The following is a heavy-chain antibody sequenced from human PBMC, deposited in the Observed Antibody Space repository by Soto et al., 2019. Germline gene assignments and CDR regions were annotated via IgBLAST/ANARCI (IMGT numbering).Heavy chain of an antibody. Sequence: GGSLRLSCAASGFTFSSYEMNWVRQAPGKGLEWVSYINSSGSTRYYPDSVKGRFTISRDNAKNSLYLQMNRLRAEDTAVYYWGRGGFSYGDAFDIWGQGTMVTVSS. CDR1: GFTFSSYE. CDR2: INSSGSTR. J-gene: IGHJ3*02. CDR3: GRGGFSYGDAFDI. V-gene: IGHV3-48*03. D-gene: IGHD5-18*01.